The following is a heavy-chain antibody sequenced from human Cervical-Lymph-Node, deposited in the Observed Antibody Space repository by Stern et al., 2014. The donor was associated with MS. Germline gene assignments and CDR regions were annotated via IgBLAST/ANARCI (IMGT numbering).Heavy chain of an antibody. V-gene: IGHV1-18*01. Sequence: QVQLGQSGVEVQKTGASVQVSCRTSGYTFTTYGVTWVRQAPGQGLEWMGWISGDSGHTNYAQNLQGRVSMTTDTSTSTAYMELRNLRSDDTAIYYCARVVTVAAYCHDYWGQGTLVTVSS. CDR2: ISGDSGHT. CDR1: GYTFTTYG. D-gene: IGHD3-16*01. CDR3: ARVVTVAAYCHDY. J-gene: IGHJ4*02.